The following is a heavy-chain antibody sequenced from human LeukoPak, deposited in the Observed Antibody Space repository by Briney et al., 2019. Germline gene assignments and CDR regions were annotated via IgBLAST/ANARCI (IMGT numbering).Heavy chain of an antibody. CDR1: GFTFGDYA. J-gene: IGHJ4*02. V-gene: IGHV3-49*04. CDR3: TRPTFDY. Sequence: PGGSLRLSCTASGFTFGDYAMSWVRQAPGKGLEWVGFIRSKAYGGTTEYAASVKGGFTISRDDSKSIAYLQMNSLKTEDTAVYYCTRPTFDYWGQGTLVTVSS. CDR2: IRSKAYGGTT.